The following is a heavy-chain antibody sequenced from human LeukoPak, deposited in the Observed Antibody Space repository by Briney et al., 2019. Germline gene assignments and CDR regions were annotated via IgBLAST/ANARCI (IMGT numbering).Heavy chain of an antibody. CDR1: GGTFSSSA. D-gene: IGHD2-15*01. CDR2: IIPIFGTA. V-gene: IGHV1-69*13. Sequence: ASVKVSCKASGGTFSSSAISWVRQAPRQGLEWMGGIIPIFGTANYAQNMQGRLTITADESTSTAYMELSSLRSEDTAVYYCARDEGVVIAARGDIWGQGTMVTVSS. CDR3: ARDEGVVIAARGDI. J-gene: IGHJ3*02.